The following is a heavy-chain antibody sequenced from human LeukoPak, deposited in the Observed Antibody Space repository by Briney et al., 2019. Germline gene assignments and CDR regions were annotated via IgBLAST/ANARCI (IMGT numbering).Heavy chain of an antibody. CDR3: ARDHPAGDSSGYFGVITYGMDV. V-gene: IGHV3-33*01. D-gene: IGHD3-22*01. CDR2: IWYDGSNK. CDR1: GFTFSSCG. J-gene: IGHJ6*02. Sequence: GGSLRLSCAASGFTFSSCGMHWVRQAPGKGLEWVAVIWYDGSNKYYADSVKGRFTISRDNSKNTLYLQMNSLRAEDTAVYYCARDHPAGDSSGYFGVITYGMDVWGQGTTVTVSS.